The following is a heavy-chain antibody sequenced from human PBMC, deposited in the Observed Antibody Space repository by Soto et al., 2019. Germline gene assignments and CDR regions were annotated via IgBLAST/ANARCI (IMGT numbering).Heavy chain of an antibody. D-gene: IGHD2-21*01. J-gene: IGHJ5*02. CDR1: ADSLSTYY. Sequence: QVHLQEPGPRLVRPSETLSLTCNVSADSLSTYYWSWIRQPAGKGLEWIGRIYASGSTNDKPSLKSRVSMSVDTSKRQSSLKMMSVTAADTAMYYCARSAIPRGGWFRPWGQGVLVTVSS. V-gene: IGHV4-4*07. CDR2: IYASGST. CDR3: ARSAIPRGGWFRP.